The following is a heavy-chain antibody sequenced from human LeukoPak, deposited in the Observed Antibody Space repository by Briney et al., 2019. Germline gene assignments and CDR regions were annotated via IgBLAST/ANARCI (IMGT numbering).Heavy chain of an antibody. V-gene: IGHV3-33*01. Sequence: GGSLRLSCAASEFTFTTHGMHWVRHAPGKGLEWVAFIYYDGSNIYYADYVKGRFTISRDISKNTLYLQMDSLRAEDTAIYYCARDWKTNSFDYWGQGTLVTVSS. CDR2: IYYDGSNI. J-gene: IGHJ4*02. CDR1: EFTFTTHG. D-gene: IGHD1-1*01. CDR3: ARDWKTNSFDY.